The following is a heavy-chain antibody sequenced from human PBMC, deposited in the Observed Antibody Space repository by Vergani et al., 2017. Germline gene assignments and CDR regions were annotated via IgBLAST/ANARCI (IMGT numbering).Heavy chain of an antibody. CDR1: GFTFSNSA. J-gene: IGHJ2*01. D-gene: IGHD3-16*01. CDR2: IDRNYGVK. Sequence: EVHLLESGGGLVQSGGSLRLSCAASGFTFSNSAVSWVRQAPGRGLAWVSGIDRNYGVKNGNSFEGRFSISRDNAKKAVFLQMNNLRQEDTALYFCVKDNDYDADGPFDLRGRGTLVTVSS. V-gene: IGHV3-20*04. CDR3: VKDNDYDADGPFDL.